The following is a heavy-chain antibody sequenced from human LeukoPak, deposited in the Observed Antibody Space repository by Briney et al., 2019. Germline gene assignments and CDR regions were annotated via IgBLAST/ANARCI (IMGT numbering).Heavy chain of an antibody. J-gene: IGHJ4*02. Sequence: GGSLRLSCAASGFTVSSYWMSWVRQAPGKGLEGVAYIKQDGSEKYYVDSVKGRFTISRDNAKNSLYLQMNSLRAEDTAVYYCARDGLYCTNGVCYFDYWGQGTLVTVSS. CDR1: GFTVSSYW. CDR2: IKQDGSEK. CDR3: ARDGLYCTNGVCYFDY. D-gene: IGHD2-8*01. V-gene: IGHV3-7*01.